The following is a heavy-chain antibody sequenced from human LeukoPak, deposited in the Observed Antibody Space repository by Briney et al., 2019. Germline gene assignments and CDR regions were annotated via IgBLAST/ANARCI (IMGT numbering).Heavy chain of an antibody. D-gene: IGHD1-26*01. CDR2: IRGKANSYAT. J-gene: IGHJ4*02. CDR1: GFTFSASA. V-gene: IGHV3-73*01. CDR3: TRGNPGYSGSSSD. Sequence: GGSLKLSCAASGFTFSASAMHWVRQASGKGLEWVGRIRGKANSYATAYAASVKGRFIISRDDSKNTAYLQMNSLKTEDTAVYYCTRGNPGYSGSSSDWGQGTLVTVSS.